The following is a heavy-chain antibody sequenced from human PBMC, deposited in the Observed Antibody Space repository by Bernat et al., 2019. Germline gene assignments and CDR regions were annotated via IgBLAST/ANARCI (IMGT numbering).Heavy chain of an antibody. CDR1: GFTFNYYG. CDR2: IWYDGSNK. J-gene: IGHJ4*02. D-gene: IGHD6-13*01. V-gene: IGHV3-33*01. CDR3: ARDQGVVAAAGTWGFFDY. Sequence: QVQLVESGGGVVQPGRSLRLSCAASGFTFNYYGMHWVRQAPGKGLEWVSVIWYDGSNKYYADSVKGRFIMSRDNSRNTVYLQMNSLRAEDTAVYYCARDQGVVAAAGTWGFFDYWGQGTLVTVSS.